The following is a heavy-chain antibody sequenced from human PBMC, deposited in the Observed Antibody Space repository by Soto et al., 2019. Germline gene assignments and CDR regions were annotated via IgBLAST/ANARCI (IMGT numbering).Heavy chain of an antibody. D-gene: IGHD3-16*01. Sequence: QVRLQESGPGLVKPSETLFLTCTVSGGSIGAYCRTWIRQPPGMGLEWIGFIYSSGTTYNPSLKSRVIISVDTSKNQFSLKLTSVTAVDTAVYFCARSGLRLGDVEFDPWGPGILVTVSS. J-gene: IGHJ5*02. CDR3: ARSGLRLGDVEFDP. CDR1: GGSIGAYC. V-gene: IGHV4-59*01. CDR2: IYSSGT.